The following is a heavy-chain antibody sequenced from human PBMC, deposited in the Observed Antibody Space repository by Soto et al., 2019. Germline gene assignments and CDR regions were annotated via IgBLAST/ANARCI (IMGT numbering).Heavy chain of an antibody. V-gene: IGHV1-8*01. Sequence: QVQLVQSGAEVKKPGASVKVSCKASGYTFTSYDINWVRQATGQGLEWMGWLNPNSGNTGYQKKFQGRVTMTRNTSISTAYMELSSLRFEDTAVYYCARSPPRVERNNYAGGWFDPWGQGTLVTVSS. CDR2: LNPNSGNT. J-gene: IGHJ5*02. CDR1: GYTFTSYD. CDR3: ARSPPRVERNNYAGGWFDP. D-gene: IGHD4-4*01.